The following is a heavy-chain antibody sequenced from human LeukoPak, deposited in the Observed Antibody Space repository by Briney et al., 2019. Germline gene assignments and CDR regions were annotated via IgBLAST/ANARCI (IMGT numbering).Heavy chain of an antibody. CDR3: ARPYYYDSRIDP. Sequence: PSETLSLTCTVSGGPITSGDYYWSWIRQPPGKGLEWIGYMYYSGSTYYNPSLKSRATISVDTSKNQFSLKLSSVTAADTAVYYCARPYYYDSRIDPWGQGTLVTVSS. CDR2: MYYSGST. CDR1: GGPITSGDYY. D-gene: IGHD3-22*01. J-gene: IGHJ5*02. V-gene: IGHV4-30-4*01.